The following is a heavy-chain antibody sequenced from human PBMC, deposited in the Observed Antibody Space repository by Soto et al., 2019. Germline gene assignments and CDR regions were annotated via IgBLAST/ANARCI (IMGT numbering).Heavy chain of an antibody. CDR2: IWYDGSNK. Sequence: QVQLVESGGGVVQPGRSLRLSCAASGFTFSSYGMHWVRQAPGKGLEWVAVIWYDGSNKYYADSVKGRFTISRDNYKNTLSLQMNSLRAEDTAVYYCARDSSSWSPPFDYWGQGTLVTVSS. J-gene: IGHJ4*02. D-gene: IGHD6-13*01. V-gene: IGHV3-33*01. CDR3: ARDSSSWSPPFDY. CDR1: GFTFSSYG.